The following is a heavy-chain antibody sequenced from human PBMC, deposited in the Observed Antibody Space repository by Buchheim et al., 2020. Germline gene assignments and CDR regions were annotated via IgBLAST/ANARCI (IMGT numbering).Heavy chain of an antibody. D-gene: IGHD3-22*01. CDR1: GFTFSSYA. CDR2: ISYDGSNK. CDR3: ARDRYYYDSSGPCDY. Sequence: QVQLVESGGGVVQPGRSLRLSCAASGFTFSSYAMHWVRQAPGKGLEWVAVISYDGSNKYYADSVKGRFTISRDNSKNTLYLQMNSLRAEDTAVYYCARDRYYYDSSGPCDYWGQGTL. J-gene: IGHJ4*02. V-gene: IGHV3-30-3*01.